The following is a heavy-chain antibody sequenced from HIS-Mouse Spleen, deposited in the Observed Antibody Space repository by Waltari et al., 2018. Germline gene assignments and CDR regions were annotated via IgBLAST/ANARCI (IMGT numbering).Heavy chain of an antibody. J-gene: IGHJ2*01. Sequence: QLQLQESGPGLVKPSETLSLPCPVFGGSISTSSYYWGWIRQPPGKGLEWFGGICYSGSSYYNPSLKSRVTISVDTSKNQFSLKLSSVTAADTAVYYCAREIPYSSSWYDWYFDLWGRGTLVTVSS. CDR3: AREIPYSSSWYDWYFDL. CDR1: GGSISTSSYY. D-gene: IGHD6-13*01. V-gene: IGHV4-39*07. CDR2: ICYSGSS.